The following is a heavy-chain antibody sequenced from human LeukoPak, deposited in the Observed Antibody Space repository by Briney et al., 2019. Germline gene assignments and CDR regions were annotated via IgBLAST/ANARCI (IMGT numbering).Heavy chain of an antibody. CDR2: IDSDDGST. CDR3: VRESRPGGAMGLYHNLDY. V-gene: IGHV3-74*01. CDR1: GFTFSRDW. J-gene: IGHJ4*02. Sequence: GGSLRLSCAASGFTFSRDWIHWVRQVPGKGLVWVSRIDSDDGSTSYADSVKGRFTISRDNTKNLLFLEMNNLRGDDTAIYYCVRESRPGGAMGLYHNLDYWGQGTLVAVSS. D-gene: IGHD1-1*01.